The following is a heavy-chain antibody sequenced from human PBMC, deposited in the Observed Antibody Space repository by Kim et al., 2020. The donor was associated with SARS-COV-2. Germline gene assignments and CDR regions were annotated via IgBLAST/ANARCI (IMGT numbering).Heavy chain of an antibody. J-gene: IGHJ5*02. CDR2: INHSGST. CDR3: ARGRSGYCSSTSCYRVWFDP. D-gene: IGHD2-2*03. V-gene: IGHV4-34*01. Sequence: SETLSLTCAVYGGSFSGYYWSWIRQPPGKGLEWIGEINHSGSTNYNPSLKSRVTISVDTSKNQFSLKLSSVTAADTAVYYCARGRSGYCSSTSCYRVWFDPWGQGTLVTVSS. CDR1: GGSFSGYY.